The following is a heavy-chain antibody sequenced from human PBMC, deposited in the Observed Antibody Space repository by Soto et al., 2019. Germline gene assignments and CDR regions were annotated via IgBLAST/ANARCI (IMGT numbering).Heavy chain of an antibody. CDR2: IVTQHDT. V-gene: IGHV3-13*01. J-gene: IGHJ5*02. Sequence: EVQLVESGGGLVQPGGSLRLSCAASGFTFSAYDMHWVRQTTGKGLEWAAPIVTQHDTNNPNSVKGRFTISRENAKNSFNLQMNSLRAGDTAVYYCARQASYWHGGGGWFDPWGQGTLVTVSS. D-gene: IGHD2-8*02. CDR3: ARQASYWHGGGGWFDP. CDR1: GFTFSAYD.